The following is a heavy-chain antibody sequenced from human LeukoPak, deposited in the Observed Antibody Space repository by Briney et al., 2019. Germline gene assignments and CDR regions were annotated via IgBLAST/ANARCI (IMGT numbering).Heavy chain of an antibody. CDR1: GFTFSSYW. J-gene: IGHJ4*02. V-gene: IGHV3-7*01. D-gene: IGHD6-13*01. Sequence: GGSLRLSCAASGFTFSSYWMSWVRQPPGKGLEWVANIKEDGSEKYYVDSVKGRFTISRDNAKNSLYLQMNSLRAEDTAVYYCAGSIAAAGTGYWGQGTLVTVSS. CDR3: AGSIAAAGTGY. CDR2: IKEDGSEK.